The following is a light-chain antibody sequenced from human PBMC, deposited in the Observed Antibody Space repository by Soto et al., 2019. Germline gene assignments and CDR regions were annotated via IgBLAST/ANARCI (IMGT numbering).Light chain of an antibody. CDR3: SSHAGSSVV. Sequence: QSVLTQPRSVSGSPGQSVTISCTGTSSDVGGYNYVPWYQQHPGKAPNLMIYDVTTRPSGVPDRFSGSKSGNTASLTISGLQAEDEADYYCSSHAGSSVVFGTGTKVT. CDR1: SSDVGGYNY. V-gene: IGLV2-11*01. J-gene: IGLJ1*01. CDR2: DVT.